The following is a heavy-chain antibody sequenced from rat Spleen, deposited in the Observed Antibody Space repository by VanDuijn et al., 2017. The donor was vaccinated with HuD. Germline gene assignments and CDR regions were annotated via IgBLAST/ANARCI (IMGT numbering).Heavy chain of an antibody. CDR1: GFTYSNYV. CDR2: ISTGGGNT. D-gene: IGHD1-11*01. V-gene: IGHV5-25*01. Sequence: EVQLVESGGDLAQPGRSLKLSCAASGFTYSNYVMAWVSQAPTKGLEWVASISTGGGNTYYRDSVKGRFTVSRDNGKSVLYLQMDSLRSEDTATYYCARQGYLRDWYFDFWGPGTMVTVSS. J-gene: IGHJ1*01. CDR3: ARQGYLRDWYFDF.